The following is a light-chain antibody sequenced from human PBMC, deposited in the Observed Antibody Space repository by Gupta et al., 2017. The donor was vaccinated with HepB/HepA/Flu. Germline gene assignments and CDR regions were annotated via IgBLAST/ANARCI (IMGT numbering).Light chain of an antibody. V-gene: IGKV1-5*03. CDR2: KTS. CDR3: QHYSAFPYT. CDR1: QSISGL. J-gene: IGKJ2*01. Sequence: DIHMTQSPPTLSASVGDRVILTCRASQSISGLLAWYQQTPGNAPKLLIYKTSTLETGVPSRFIGAGSGTEFTLTISNLQPDDSATYYCQHYSAFPYTFGQGTKVEIK.